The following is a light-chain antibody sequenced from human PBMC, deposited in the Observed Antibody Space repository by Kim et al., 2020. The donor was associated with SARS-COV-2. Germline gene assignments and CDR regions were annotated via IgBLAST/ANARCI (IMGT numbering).Light chain of an antibody. CDR3: QQYGTSLWT. CDR2: GAS. J-gene: IGKJ1*01. Sequence: EIVFTQSPGTLSLSPGERATLSCRASQSVSSNYLAWYQQKPGQAPRLLIYGASYRATGIPDRFSGSGSGTDFTLTISRLEPEDFAVYYCQQYGTSLWTFGQGTKVDIK. V-gene: IGKV3-20*01. CDR1: QSVSSNY.